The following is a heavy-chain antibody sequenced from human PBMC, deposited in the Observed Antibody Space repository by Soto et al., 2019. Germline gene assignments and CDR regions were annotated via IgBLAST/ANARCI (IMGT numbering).Heavy chain of an antibody. Sequence: QVQLQESGPGLVKPSQTLSLTCSVSGGSISSGGYYWTWIRQHPGKGLAWIGYIYDSGSTYYNPSLNSRVAISVDTSKNQFSLKLSSVTAADTAVYYCARGGRFYYNNWFDPWGQGTLVTVSS. D-gene: IGHD3-22*01. CDR1: GGSISSGGYY. V-gene: IGHV4-31*03. CDR2: IYDSGST. J-gene: IGHJ5*02. CDR3: ARGGRFYYNNWFDP.